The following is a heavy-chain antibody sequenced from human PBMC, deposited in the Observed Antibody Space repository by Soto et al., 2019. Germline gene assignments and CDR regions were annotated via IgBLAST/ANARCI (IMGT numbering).Heavy chain of an antibody. CDR1: GFSLTTGKMG. Sequence: QVTLKESGPALVKPTETLTLTCTVSGFSLTTGKMGVSWIRQPTGTALEWLAHIFSDNERSYSTSLQGRLTISKDTSGSQVVLSMTNVDPVDTATYYCARMNVDSYQFYYAMDVWGQGTTVTVSS. D-gene: IGHD4-17*01. CDR2: IFSDNER. CDR3: ARMNVDSYQFYYAMDV. V-gene: IGHV2-26*01. J-gene: IGHJ6*02.